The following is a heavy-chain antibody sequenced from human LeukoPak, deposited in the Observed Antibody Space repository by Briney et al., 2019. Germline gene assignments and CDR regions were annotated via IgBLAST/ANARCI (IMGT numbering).Heavy chain of an antibody. V-gene: IGHV3-48*03. CDR3: AELGITMIEGV. CDR1: GFTFSSYE. D-gene: IGHD3-22*01. CDR2: ISSSGSTI. J-gene: IGHJ6*04. Sequence: GGSLRLSCAASGFTFSSYEMNWVRQAPGKGLEWVSYISSSGSTIYYADSVKGRFTISRDNAKNSLYLQMNSLRAEDTAVYYCAELGITMIEGVWGKGTTVTLSS.